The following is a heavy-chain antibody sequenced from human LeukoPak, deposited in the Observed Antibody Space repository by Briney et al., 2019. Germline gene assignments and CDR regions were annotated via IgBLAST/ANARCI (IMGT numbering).Heavy chain of an antibody. CDR1: GDSISSGDYY. Sequence: PSETLSLTCTVSGDSISSGDYYWSWIRQPAGKGLEWIGRISSSGSTNYNPSLKSRVTISVDTSKNQFSLKLSSVTAADTAVYFCARRRYSSSCDPWGQGTLVTVSS. J-gene: IGHJ5*02. CDR2: ISSSGST. V-gene: IGHV4-61*02. D-gene: IGHD6-13*01. CDR3: ARRRYSSSCDP.